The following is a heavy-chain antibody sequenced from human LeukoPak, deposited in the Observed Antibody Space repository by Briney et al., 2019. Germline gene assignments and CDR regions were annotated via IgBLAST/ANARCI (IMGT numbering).Heavy chain of an antibody. V-gene: IGHV3-33*01. CDR2: IWYDGSNK. CDR3: ARDALQVAFDI. CDR1: GFTFSSYG. Sequence: GGSLRLSCAASGFTFSSYGMHWVRQAPGKGLEWVAVIWYDGSNKYYADSVNGRFTTSRDNSKNTLYLQMNSLRAEDTAVYYCARDALQVAFDIWGQGTMVTVSS. J-gene: IGHJ3*02.